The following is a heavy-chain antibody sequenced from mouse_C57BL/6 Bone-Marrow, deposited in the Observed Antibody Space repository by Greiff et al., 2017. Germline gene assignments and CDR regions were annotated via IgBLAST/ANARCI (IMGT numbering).Heavy chain of an antibody. Sequence: EVKLMESEGGLVQPGSSMKLSCTASGFTFSDYYMAWVRQVPEKGLEWVANINYDGSSTYYLDSLKSRFIISRDNAKNILYLQMGSLKSEDTATYYCARDFYYGSSYWYFDVWGTGTTVTVSS. D-gene: IGHD1-1*01. CDR1: GFTFSDYY. V-gene: IGHV5-16*01. CDR2: INYDGSST. J-gene: IGHJ1*03. CDR3: ARDFYYGSSYWYFDV.